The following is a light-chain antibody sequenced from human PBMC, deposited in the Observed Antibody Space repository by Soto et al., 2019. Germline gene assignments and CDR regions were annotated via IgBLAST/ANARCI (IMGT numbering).Light chain of an antibody. CDR3: SSYAGSNSLGV. CDR2: EVN. J-gene: IGLJ2*01. CDR1: SSDVGGY. V-gene: IGLV2-8*01. Sequence: QSALTQPPSASGSPGQSVTISCTGTSSDVGGYVSWYQHHPGKAPKLMIYEVNKRPSGVSDRFSGSKSGNTASLTVSGLQAEDEADYYCSSYAGSNSLGVFGGGTKLTVL.